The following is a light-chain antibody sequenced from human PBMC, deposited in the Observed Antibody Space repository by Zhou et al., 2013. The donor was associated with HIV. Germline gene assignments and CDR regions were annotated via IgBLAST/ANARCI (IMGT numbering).Light chain of an antibody. J-gene: IGKJ3*01. Sequence: IQMTQSPSTLSASVRDRVTITCRASQGISRALAWYQQKPGKAPKLLIYAASSLQSGVPSSFSGSGSGTDFTLTISNLQPEDVATYYCQQLNSYLFTFGPGTKVDIK. CDR3: QQLNSYLFT. CDR1: QGISRA. CDR2: AAS. V-gene: IGKV1-13*02.